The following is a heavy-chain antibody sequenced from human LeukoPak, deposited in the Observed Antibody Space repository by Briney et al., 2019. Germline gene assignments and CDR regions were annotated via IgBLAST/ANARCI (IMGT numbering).Heavy chain of an antibody. CDR3: ARDYCSSTSCLFDY. CDR2: INPNSGDT. D-gene: IGHD2-2*01. J-gene: IGHJ4*02. Sequence: ASVTVSCKASGYTFTRYHMHWVRQAPGQGLEWMGRINPNSGDTNYAQKFQGRVTMTRDTSISTAYMELSRLRSDDTAVYYCARDYCSSTSCLFDYWGQGTLVTVSS. CDR1: GYTFTRYH. V-gene: IGHV1-2*06.